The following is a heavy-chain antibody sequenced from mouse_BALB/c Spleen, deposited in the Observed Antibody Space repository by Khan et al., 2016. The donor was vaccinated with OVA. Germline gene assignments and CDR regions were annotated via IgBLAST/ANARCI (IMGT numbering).Heavy chain of an antibody. CDR1: GYSFTNYG. V-gene: IGHV9-3-1*01. Sequence: QIQLVQSGPELKKPGETVKISCKASGYSFTNYGMNWVKQSPGKALKWMGWINTYTGEPTYADDFKGRFAFSLETSASTAYLQINNLKNEDTATYFCARPPYFSYTLDHWGQGTSVTVAS. J-gene: IGHJ4*01. CDR3: ARPPYFSYTLDH. CDR2: INTYTGEP. D-gene: IGHD2-10*01.